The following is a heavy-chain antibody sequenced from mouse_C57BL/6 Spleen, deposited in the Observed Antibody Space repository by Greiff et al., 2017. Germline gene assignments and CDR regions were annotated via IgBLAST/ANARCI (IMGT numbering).Heavy chain of an antibody. V-gene: IGHV2-6-1*01. J-gene: IGHJ4*01. CDR2: IRSDGST. Sequence: VQRVESGPGLVAPSQSLSITCTVSGFSLTSYGVHWVRQPPGKGLEWLVVIRSDGSTTYNSALKSRLSISKDNAKSQVFLKMNSLQTDDTAMYYCARHGNYGSSSMDYWGQGTSVTVSS. D-gene: IGHD1-1*01. CDR1: GFSLTSYG. CDR3: ARHGNYGSSSMDY.